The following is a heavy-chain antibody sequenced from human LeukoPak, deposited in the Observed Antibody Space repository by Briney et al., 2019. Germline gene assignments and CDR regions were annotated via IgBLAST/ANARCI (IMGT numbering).Heavy chain of an antibody. V-gene: IGHV1-18*01. D-gene: IGHD3-3*01. CDR2: ISAYNGNT. CDR1: GYTFTSYG. J-gene: IGHJ6*02. CDR3: ARDYYDFWSGYLSSDGMDV. Sequence: ASVKVSCKASGYTFTSYGISWVRQAPGQGLEWMGWISAYNGNTNYAQKFQGGVTITRDTSASTAYMELSSLRSEDTAVYYCARDYYDFWSGYLSSDGMDVWGQGTTVTVSS.